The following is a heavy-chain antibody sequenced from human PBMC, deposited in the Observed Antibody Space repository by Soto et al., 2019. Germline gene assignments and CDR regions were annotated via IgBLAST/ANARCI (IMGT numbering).Heavy chain of an antibody. Sequence: EVQLVESGGGLVQPGGSLRLSCAASGFTFSSYSMNWVRQAPGKGREWVSYISSSSSTIYYADSVKGRFTISRDNAKNSLYLQMNSLRAEDTAVYYCARDLEDIVATTRGPFDYWGQGTLVTVSS. V-gene: IGHV3-48*01. J-gene: IGHJ4*02. CDR1: GFTFSSYS. CDR2: ISSSSSTI. CDR3: ARDLEDIVATTRGPFDY. D-gene: IGHD5-12*01.